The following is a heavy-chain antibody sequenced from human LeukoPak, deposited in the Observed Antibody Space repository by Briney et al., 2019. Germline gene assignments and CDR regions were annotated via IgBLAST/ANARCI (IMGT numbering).Heavy chain of an antibody. CDR1: GVTFSSYE. D-gene: IGHD1-7*01. V-gene: IGHV3-48*03. CDR3: AKGLDWNYWRDAFDI. Sequence: PGGSLRLSCAASGVTFSSYEMNWVRQAPGKGLGWVSYISSSGSTIYYADSVKGRFTISRDNDKNSLYLHMNSLRAEDTALYYCAKGLDWNYWRDAFDIWGQGTMVTVSS. CDR2: ISSSGSTI. J-gene: IGHJ3*02.